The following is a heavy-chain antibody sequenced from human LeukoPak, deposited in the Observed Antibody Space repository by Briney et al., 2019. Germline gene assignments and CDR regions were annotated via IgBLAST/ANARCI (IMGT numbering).Heavy chain of an antibody. D-gene: IGHD1-26*01. CDR1: GYTFTSYG. V-gene: IGHV1-18*01. CDR3: ARASGSYWWFDS. CDR2: ISAYNGNT. Sequence: GASVKVSCKASGYTFTSYGISWVRQAPGQGLEWMGWISAYNGNTNYAQKFRGSVTMTRDTSISTVYMELSRLRSDDTAVYYCARASGSYWWFDSWGQGTLVTVSS. J-gene: IGHJ5*01.